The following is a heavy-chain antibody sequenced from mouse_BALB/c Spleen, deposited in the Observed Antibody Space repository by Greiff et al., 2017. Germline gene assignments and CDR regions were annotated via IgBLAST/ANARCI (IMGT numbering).Heavy chain of an antibody. Sequence: DVHLVESGGGLVQPGGSRKLSCAASGFTFSDYGMAWVRQAPGKGPEWVAFISNLAYSIYYADTVTGRFTISRENAKNTLYLEMSSLRSEDTAMYYCARGHYGSSLYAMDYWGQGTSVTVSS. D-gene: IGHD1-1*01. J-gene: IGHJ4*01. CDR3: ARGHYGSSLYAMDY. CDR2: ISNLAYSI. V-gene: IGHV5-15*02. CDR1: GFTFSDYG.